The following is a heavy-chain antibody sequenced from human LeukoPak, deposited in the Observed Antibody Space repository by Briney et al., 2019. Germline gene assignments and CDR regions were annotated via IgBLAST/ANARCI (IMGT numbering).Heavy chain of an antibody. CDR1: GFTVSSNY. CDR2: IYSGGST. J-gene: IGHJ3*02. V-gene: IGHV3-66*01. D-gene: IGHD5-24*01. Sequence: GGSLRLSCAASGFTVSSNYMSWARRAPGKGLEGVSVIYSGGSTYYADSVKGRFTISRDNSKNTLYLQMNSLRAEDTAVYYCARVGDGYNFDAFDIWGQGTMVTVSS. CDR3: ARVGDGYNFDAFDI.